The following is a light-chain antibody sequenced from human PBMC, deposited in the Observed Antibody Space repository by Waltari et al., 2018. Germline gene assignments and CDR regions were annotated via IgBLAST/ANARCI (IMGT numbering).Light chain of an antibody. CDR3: HQSYVTPSN. J-gene: IGKJ5*01. V-gene: IGKV1-39*01. CDR1: HNIRNF. CDR2: ASS. Sequence: DIQMTQSPSSLSASVGDRVTITCRASHNIRNFLNCYQQRPGKAPKLLVYASSSLQTGVPSRFSGSGSGTEFTLIISSLQPEDFATYFCHQSYVTPSNFGQGTRLDIK.